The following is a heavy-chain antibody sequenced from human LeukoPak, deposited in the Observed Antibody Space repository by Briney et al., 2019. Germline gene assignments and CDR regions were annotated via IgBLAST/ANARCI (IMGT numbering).Heavy chain of an antibody. CDR1: GFTFSSYS. D-gene: IGHD6-13*01. CDR2: ISSSSSTI. CDR3: AKSGGQLGDAFDI. J-gene: IGHJ3*02. Sequence: PGGTLRLSCAASGFTFSSYSMNWVRQAPGKGLEWVSYISSSSSTIYYADSVKGRFTISRDNAKNSLYLQMNSLRAEDTAVYYCAKSGGQLGDAFDIWGQGTMVTVSS. V-gene: IGHV3-48*01.